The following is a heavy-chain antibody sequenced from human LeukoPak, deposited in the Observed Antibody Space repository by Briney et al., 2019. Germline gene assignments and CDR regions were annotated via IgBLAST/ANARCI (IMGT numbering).Heavy chain of an antibody. V-gene: IGHV3-23*01. CDR3: AGAYCGGDCYYQH. J-gene: IGHJ1*01. CDR1: GFTFSSYA. CDR2: ISGSGGST. Sequence: GGSLRLSCAASGFTFSSYAMSWVRQAPGKGLEWVSAISGSGGSTYYADSVKGRFTISRDNSKNTLYLQMNSLRAEDTAVYYCAGAYCGGDCYYQHWGQGTLVTVSS. D-gene: IGHD2-21*02.